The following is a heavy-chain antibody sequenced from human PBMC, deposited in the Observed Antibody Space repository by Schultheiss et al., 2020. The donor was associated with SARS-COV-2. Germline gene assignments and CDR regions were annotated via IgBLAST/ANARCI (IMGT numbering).Heavy chain of an antibody. CDR2: IYTSGST. V-gene: IGHV4-61*02. D-gene: IGHD2-2*01. Sequence: SETLSLTCTVSGGSISSGGYYWSWIRQPAGKGLEWIGRIYTSGSTNYNPSLKSRVTISVDTSKNQFSLKLSSVTAADTAVYYCAREAVVVPAATEGGHGYWYFDLWGRGTLVTVSS. CDR3: AREAVVVPAATEGGHGYWYFDL. J-gene: IGHJ2*01. CDR1: GGSISSGGYY.